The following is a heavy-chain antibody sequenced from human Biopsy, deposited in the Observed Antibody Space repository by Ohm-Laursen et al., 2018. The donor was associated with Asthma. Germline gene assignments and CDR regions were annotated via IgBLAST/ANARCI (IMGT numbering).Heavy chain of an antibody. CDR1: GGSISSFY. Sequence: SDTLSLTCSVYGGSISSFYWSWIRQPPGKGLEWIGHIYYSGSTYYNPSLKSRVSISIDTSKNQFSLKLSSVTAADTAVYYCARAQDYYDSRGYYRSFDYWGQGTLVTVSS. CDR2: IYYSGST. CDR3: ARAQDYYDSRGYYRSFDY. D-gene: IGHD3-22*01. V-gene: IGHV4-59*12. J-gene: IGHJ4*02.